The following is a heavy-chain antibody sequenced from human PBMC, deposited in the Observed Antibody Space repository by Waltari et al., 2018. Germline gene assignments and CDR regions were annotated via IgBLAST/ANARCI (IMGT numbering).Heavy chain of an antibody. Sequence: EVQLVESGGGLVKPGDSLRLSCVASGFTFANAWINWVRQAPGKGLEGVGRLKRKAEGGTTDYAEPVKGRFAISRDDSKDTAYLQMNSLKTEDTAMYFCTTEGGRTWPMYWGQGTLVTVSS. V-gene: IGHV3-15*01. D-gene: IGHD2-2*01. CDR2: LKRKAEGGTT. CDR3: TTEGGRTWPMY. J-gene: IGHJ4*02. CDR1: GFTFANAW.